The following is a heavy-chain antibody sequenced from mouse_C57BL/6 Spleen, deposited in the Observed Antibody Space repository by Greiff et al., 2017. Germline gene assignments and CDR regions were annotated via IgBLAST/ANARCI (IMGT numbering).Heavy chain of an antibody. CDR1: GFTFSSYA. V-gene: IGHV5-9-1*02. Sequence: EVPGVESGEGLVKPGGSLKLSCAASGFTFSSYAMSWVRQTPEKRLEWVAYISSGGDYIYYADTVKGRFTISRDNARNTLYLQRSSLESEDTAMYYCTRGGGAYWGQGTLVTVSA. J-gene: IGHJ3*01. CDR3: TRGGGAY. CDR2: ISSGGDYI.